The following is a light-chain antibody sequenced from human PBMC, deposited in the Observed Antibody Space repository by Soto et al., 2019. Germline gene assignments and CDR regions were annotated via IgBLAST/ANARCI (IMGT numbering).Light chain of an antibody. CDR1: QSVSSD. V-gene: IGKV3-20*01. Sequence: EIVLTQSPGTLSLSPGERATLSCRASQSVSSDLAWYQQKPGQAPRLLIYGTSSRATGIPGRFSGSGSGTDFTLSISRLEPEDFAVYYCQHYDSSPQTFGQGTRVEVK. CDR2: GTS. J-gene: IGKJ1*01. CDR3: QHYDSSPQT.